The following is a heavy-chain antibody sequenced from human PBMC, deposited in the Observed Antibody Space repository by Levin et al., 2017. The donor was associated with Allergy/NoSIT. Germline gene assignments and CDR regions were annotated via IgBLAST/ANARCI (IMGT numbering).Heavy chain of an antibody. CDR2: ISSSGSTI. J-gene: IGHJ4*02. D-gene: IGHD3-3*01. CDR1: GFTFSSYE. Sequence: GGSLRLSCAASGFTFSSYEMNWVRQAPGKGLEWVSYISSSGSTIYYADSVKGRFTISRDNAKNSLYLQMNSLRAEDTAVYYCERQLGNFWNGYNYFDYWGQGTLVTVSS. V-gene: IGHV3-48*03. CDR3: ERQLGNFWNGYNYFDY.